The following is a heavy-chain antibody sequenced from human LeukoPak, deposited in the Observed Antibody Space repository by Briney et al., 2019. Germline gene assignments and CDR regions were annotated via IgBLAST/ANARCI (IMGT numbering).Heavy chain of an antibody. CDR3: AREYGGRYFDY. CDR2: TYSRSQWFK. V-gene: IGHV6-1*01. D-gene: IGHD4-23*01. CDR1: GDSVSSNSAA. Sequence: SQTLSLTCAISGDSVSSNSAAWNWIRQSPSGGLEWLGRTYSRSQWFKDYAVSVKSRITINPDTSKNHFSLQLSSVTPEDTAVYYCAREYGGRYFDYWGQGILVTVSS. J-gene: IGHJ4*02.